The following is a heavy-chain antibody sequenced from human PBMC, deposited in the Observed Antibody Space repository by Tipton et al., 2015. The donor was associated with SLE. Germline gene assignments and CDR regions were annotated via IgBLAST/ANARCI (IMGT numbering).Heavy chain of an antibody. CDR1: GGSISSSSYY. J-gene: IGHJ4*02. V-gene: IGHV4-39*01. CDR2: IYYSGST. D-gene: IGHD6-13*01. Sequence: TLSLTCTVSGGSISSSSYYWGWIRQPPGKGLEWIGSIYYSGSTYYNPSLKSRVTISVDTSKNQFSLKLSSVTAADTAVYYCARLLPLAAAGTYWGQGTLVTVSS. CDR3: ARLLPLAAAGTY.